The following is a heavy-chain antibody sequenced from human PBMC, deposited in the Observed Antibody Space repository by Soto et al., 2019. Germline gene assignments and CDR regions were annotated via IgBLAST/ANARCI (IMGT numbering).Heavy chain of an antibody. V-gene: IGHV3-23*01. Sequence: GGSLRLSCAASGFTFSSYAMSWVRQAPGKGLEWVSAISGSGGSTYYADSVKGRFTISRDNSKNTLYLQMNSLRAEDTAVYYCAKDLGRGIAVAGTAGGAFDIWGQGTMVTVSS. CDR1: GFTFSSYA. CDR3: AKDLGRGIAVAGTAGGAFDI. D-gene: IGHD6-19*01. CDR2: ISGSGGST. J-gene: IGHJ3*02.